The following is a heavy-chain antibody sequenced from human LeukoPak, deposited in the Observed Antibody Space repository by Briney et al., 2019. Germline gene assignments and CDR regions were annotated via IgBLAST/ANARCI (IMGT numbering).Heavy chain of an antibody. V-gene: IGHV1-46*01. Sequence: ASVKLSCNASGYTFTSYYMHWVRQAPGQGLELMGIINPSGSSTSYAQKFQGRVTMTRDTSTSTIYMELSSLRSEDTAVYYCARGGTVLWFGELFPQGNWFDPWGQGTLVTVSS. CDR2: INPSGSST. D-gene: IGHD3-10*01. CDR1: GYTFTSYY. J-gene: IGHJ5*02. CDR3: ARGGTVLWFGELFPQGNWFDP.